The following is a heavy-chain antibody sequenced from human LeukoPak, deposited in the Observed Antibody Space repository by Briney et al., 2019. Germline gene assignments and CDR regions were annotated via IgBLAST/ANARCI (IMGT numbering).Heavy chain of an antibody. CDR2: ISSSGSAI. CDR3: ARAGGLNDYGDY. CDR1: GFTFSSYE. D-gene: IGHD6-25*01. J-gene: IGHJ4*02. Sequence: PGGSLRLSCVASGFTFSSYEISWVRQAPGKGLEWVSYISSSGSAIYYADSVKGRFTISRDNAKNSLYLQMNSLRAEDTAVYYCARAGGLNDYGDYWGQGTLVTVSS. V-gene: IGHV3-48*03.